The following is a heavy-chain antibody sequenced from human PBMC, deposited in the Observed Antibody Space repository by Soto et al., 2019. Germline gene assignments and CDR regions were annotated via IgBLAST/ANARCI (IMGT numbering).Heavy chain of an antibody. V-gene: IGHV1-8*01. D-gene: IGHD5-12*01. CDR1: GYIFTSYD. CDR2: MSPGNDNT. CDR3: ARGVEAGYDC. J-gene: IGHJ4*02. Sequence: GASVKVSCKASGYIFTSYDINWVRQAAGQGLEWMGWMSPGNDNTGYAQNFQGRVTMTRDTSIATAYMELSSLRFEDTAVYYCARGVEAGYDCWGQGTQVTVSS.